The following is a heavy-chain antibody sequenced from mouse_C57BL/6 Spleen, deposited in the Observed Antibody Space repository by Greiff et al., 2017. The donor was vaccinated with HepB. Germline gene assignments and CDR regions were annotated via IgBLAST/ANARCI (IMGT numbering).Heavy chain of an antibody. D-gene: IGHD2-1*01. CDR3: AREEGYGNYFAY. CDR2: ISDGGSYT. CDR1: GFTFSSYA. J-gene: IGHJ3*01. Sequence: EVQWVESGGGLVKPGGSLKLSYAASGFTFSSYAMSWVRQTPEKRLEWVATISDGGSYTYYPDNVKGRFTISRDNAKNNLYLQMSHLKSEDTAMYYCAREEGYGNYFAYWGQGTLVTVSA. V-gene: IGHV5-4*01.